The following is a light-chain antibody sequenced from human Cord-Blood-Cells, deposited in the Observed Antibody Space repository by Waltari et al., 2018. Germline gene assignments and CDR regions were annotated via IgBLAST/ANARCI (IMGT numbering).Light chain of an antibody. CDR2: RNN. J-gene: IGLJ3*02. CDR3: AAWDDSLSGWV. CDR1: SSNIGSNY. V-gene: IGLV1-47*01. Sequence: QSVLTQPPSAPGTPGQRVTISCSGSSSNIGSNYVYWYQQLPVTAPKLLIYRNNRRPSGVPDRFSGSKSGTSASLAISGLRSEDEADYYCAAWDDSLSGWVFGGGTKLTVL.